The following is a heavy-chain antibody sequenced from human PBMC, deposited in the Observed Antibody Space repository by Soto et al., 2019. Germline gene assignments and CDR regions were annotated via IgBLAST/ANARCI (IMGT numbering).Heavy chain of an antibody. J-gene: IGHJ3*01. Sequence: QVQLVLSGAEVKKPGSSVKVSCKASGGSSRREAINWVRQAPGQGPEWMGGILHFFGTADYAQKFQGTVTLTAAVPWTRVCMALSMLRFEDTTVYYCAWGHAVGGNSEGFEFWGQGTRVIVSS. CDR1: GGSSRREA. D-gene: IGHD2-15*01. CDR2: ILHFFGTA. CDR3: AWGHAVGGNSEGFEF. V-gene: IGHV1-69*12.